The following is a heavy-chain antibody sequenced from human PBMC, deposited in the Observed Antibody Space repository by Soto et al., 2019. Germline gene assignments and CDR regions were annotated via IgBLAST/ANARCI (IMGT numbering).Heavy chain of an antibody. CDR2: TSYRSKWYT. CDR1: GDSVSINSAA. Sequence: SQTLSLTCAISGDSVSINSAAWNCIRHSPSRCLEWLGSTSYRSKWYTDYAISVTSRITINPDTSKNQFSLQLNSVTPEDTAVYYCPRASGTGASYYGMDVWRQGTTVTVSS. V-gene: IGHV6-1*01. CDR3: PRASGTGASYYGMDV. J-gene: IGHJ6*02. D-gene: IGHD3-10*01.